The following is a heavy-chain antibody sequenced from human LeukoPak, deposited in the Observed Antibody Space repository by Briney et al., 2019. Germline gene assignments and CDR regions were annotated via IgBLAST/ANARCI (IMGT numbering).Heavy chain of an antibody. D-gene: IGHD6-19*01. CDR3: ARGVAVAGTFDY. CDR2: IYYSGST. J-gene: IGHJ4*02. V-gene: IGHV4-59*11. Sequence: SETLSLTCTVSGGSISSHYWSWIRQPPGKGLEWIGYIYYSGSTNYNPSLKSRVTISVDTSKNQFSLKLSSVTAADTAVYYCARGVAVAGTFDYWGQGTLVTVSS. CDR1: GGSISSHY.